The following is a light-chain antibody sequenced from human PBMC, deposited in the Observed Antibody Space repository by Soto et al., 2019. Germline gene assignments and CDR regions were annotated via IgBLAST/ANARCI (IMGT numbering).Light chain of an antibody. CDR2: DVT. J-gene: IGLJ1*01. CDR1: SSDVGAYDF. V-gene: IGLV2-14*01. CDR3: SSYKTRSTLV. Sequence: QSALTQPASVSGSPGQSITISCTGTSSDVGAYDFVSWYQHSPGKAPKLVTFDVTHRPPGISDRFSGSKSANTASLTISGLQAADEAFYYCSSYKTRSTLVFGGGTKVTVL.